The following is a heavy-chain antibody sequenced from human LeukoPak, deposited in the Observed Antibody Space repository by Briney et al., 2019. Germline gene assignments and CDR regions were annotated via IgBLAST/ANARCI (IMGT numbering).Heavy chain of an antibody. V-gene: IGHV1-18*01. CDR1: GGTFSSYA. J-gene: IGHJ4*02. D-gene: IGHD3-10*01. CDR3: AREKVGVGFDY. Sequence: VASVKVSCKASGGTFSSYAISWVRQAPGQGLEGMGWISPYNGHTNYAQPFQGRVTMTTDTSTSSGYMELRSLRSDDTAVYYCAREKVGVGFDYWGQGTLVTVSS. CDR2: ISPYNGHT.